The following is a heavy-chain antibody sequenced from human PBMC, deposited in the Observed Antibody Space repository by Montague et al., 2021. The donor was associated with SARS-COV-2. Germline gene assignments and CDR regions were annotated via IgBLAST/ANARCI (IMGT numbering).Heavy chain of an antibody. CDR2: INHSGST. CDR3: ARGARQGYGFRLGSFDY. Sequence: SKTLSLTCAVYGGSFSGHYWNRIRQPPGKGLGWIGEINHSGSTNNNPSLKSRVTMSVDTSKNQFSLKLSSVTAADTAVYYCARGARQGYGFRLGSFDYWGQGTLVTVSS. D-gene: IGHD3-10*01. CDR1: GGSFSGHY. V-gene: IGHV4-34*01. J-gene: IGHJ4*02.